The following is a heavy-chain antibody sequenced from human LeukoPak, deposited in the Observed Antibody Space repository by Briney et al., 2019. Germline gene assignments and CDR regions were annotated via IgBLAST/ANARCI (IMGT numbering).Heavy chain of an antibody. D-gene: IGHD5-12*01. Sequence: GASVKVSCKASGYTFTGYYMRWVRQAPGQGLEWLGRINPNSGGTEYPQKFQGGITMTINTSTKTAYMELSSLRFDDTAVYYCARDRRGYGGYDMNWGQGTLVTVSS. CDR1: GYTFTGYY. J-gene: IGHJ4*02. V-gene: IGHV1-2*06. CDR3: ARDRRGYGGYDMN. CDR2: INPNSGGT.